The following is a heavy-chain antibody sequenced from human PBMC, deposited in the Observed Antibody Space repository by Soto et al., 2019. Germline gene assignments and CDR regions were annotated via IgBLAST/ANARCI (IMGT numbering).Heavy chain of an antibody. CDR3: ANQVLRSSLDTIFGVPYV. CDR1: GFTFSSYA. V-gene: IGHV3-23*01. Sequence: PGGSLSLSCAASGFTFSSYAMSWVRKAQGKGREWVSALSGSGGSTYYADSVKGRFTISRDNSKNTLYLQMNSLRAEDTAVYYCANQVLRSSLDTIFGVPYVWGQGTTVTVSS. J-gene: IGHJ6*02. D-gene: IGHD3-3*01. CDR2: LSGSGGST.